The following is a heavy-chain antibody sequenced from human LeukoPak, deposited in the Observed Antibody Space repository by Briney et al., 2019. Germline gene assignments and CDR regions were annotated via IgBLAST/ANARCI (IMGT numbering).Heavy chain of an antibody. Sequence: SQTLSLTCTVSGGSISSGSFYWNWIRQPAGKGLEWIGRIYTSGSTNYNPSLKSRVTMSVDTSKNQFSLKLSSVTAADTAVYYCARAARITMVRGVTFPLDYWGQGTLVTVSS. CDR3: ARAARITMVRGVTFPLDY. CDR1: GGSISSGSFY. D-gene: IGHD3-10*01. J-gene: IGHJ4*02. V-gene: IGHV4-61*02. CDR2: IYTSGST.